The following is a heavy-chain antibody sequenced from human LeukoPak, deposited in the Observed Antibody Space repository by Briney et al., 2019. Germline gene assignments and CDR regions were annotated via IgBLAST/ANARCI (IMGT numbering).Heavy chain of an antibody. Sequence: SETLSLTCTVSGGSISSYYWSWIRQPAGKGLEWIGRIYTSGRTNYNPSLKSRVTMSVDTSKKQFSLKLSSVTAADTAVYYCARDPQLGPFDYWGQGTLVTVPS. D-gene: IGHD6-6*01. J-gene: IGHJ4*02. V-gene: IGHV4-4*07. CDR3: ARDPQLGPFDY. CDR1: GGSISSYY. CDR2: IYTSGRT.